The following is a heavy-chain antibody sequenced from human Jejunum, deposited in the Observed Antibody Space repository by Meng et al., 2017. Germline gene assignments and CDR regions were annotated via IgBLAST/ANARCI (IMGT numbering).Heavy chain of an antibody. CDR1: GFTLSNHW. CDR2: IKEDGSEK. J-gene: IGHJ4*02. D-gene: IGHD3-22*01. CDR3: ARGGTMSP. Sequence: GESLKISCEASGFTLSNHWMSWVRQGSGKGLEWVAHIKEDGSEKNYVDSVKGRFTISRDNAKNSLYLQMNSLRADDTAVYYCARGGTMSPWGQGTLVTVSS. V-gene: IGHV3-7*01.